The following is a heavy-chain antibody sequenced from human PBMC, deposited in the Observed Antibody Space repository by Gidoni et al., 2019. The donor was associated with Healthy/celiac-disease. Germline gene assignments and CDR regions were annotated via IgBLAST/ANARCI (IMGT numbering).Heavy chain of an antibody. CDR2: ISSSGSTI. V-gene: IGHV3-48*03. CDR3: ARDRRGDYYYYYGMDV. CDR1: GFTFSSYE. D-gene: IGHD3-16*01. J-gene: IGHJ6*02. Sequence: EVQLVASGGGLVQPGGSLRLSCAASGFTFSSYEMNWVRQAPGKGLEWVSYISSSGSTIYYADSVKGRFTISRDNAKNSLYLQMNSLRAEDTAVYYCARDRRGDYYYYYGMDVWGQGTTVTVSS.